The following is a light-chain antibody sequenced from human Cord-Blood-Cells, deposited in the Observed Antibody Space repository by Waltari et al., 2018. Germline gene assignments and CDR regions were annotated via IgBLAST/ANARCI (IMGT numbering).Light chain of an antibody. CDR1: QSVLYSSNNKNY. V-gene: IGKV4-1*01. Sequence: DIVMTQSPDSLAVSLGARAPINCKSRQSVLYSSNNKNYLAWYQQKPGQPPKLLIYWASTRESGVPDRFSGSGSGTDFTLTISSLQAEDVAVYYCQQYYSTPLTFGGGTKVEIK. CDR2: WAS. CDR3: QQYYSTPLT. J-gene: IGKJ4*01.